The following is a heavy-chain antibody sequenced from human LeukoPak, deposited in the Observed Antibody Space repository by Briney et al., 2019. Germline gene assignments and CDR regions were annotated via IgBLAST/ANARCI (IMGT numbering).Heavy chain of an antibody. CDR3: TRPENYCGGDCYYLQGYYYMDV. V-gene: IGHV3-73*01. CDR2: IRSKSNSYAT. D-gene: IGHD2-21*02. J-gene: IGHJ6*03. Sequence: GRSLRLSCAASGFTFSGPAMHWVRQASGKGLEWVGRIRSKSNSYATAYAASVKGRFTISRDDSKKTAYLQMNSLKTEGTAVYYCTRPENYCGGDCYYLQGYYYMDVWGKGTTVTVSS. CDR1: GFTFSGPA.